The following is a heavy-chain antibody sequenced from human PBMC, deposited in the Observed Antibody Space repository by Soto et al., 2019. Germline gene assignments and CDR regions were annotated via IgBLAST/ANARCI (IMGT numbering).Heavy chain of an antibody. CDR2: LYWDDDK. CDR1: GFSLSTRGVG. J-gene: IGHJ3*02. D-gene: IGHD4-17*01. Sequence: QITLKESGPTLVKPTQTLTLTCTFSGFSLSTRGVGVGWIRQPPGKALEWLALLYWDDDKRYSPSLKSRLTITKDTSKNQVVLTLTNMDPVDTATYYCAHRLVAYGAYDAFDIWGQGTMGTVSS. V-gene: IGHV2-5*02. CDR3: AHRLVAYGAYDAFDI.